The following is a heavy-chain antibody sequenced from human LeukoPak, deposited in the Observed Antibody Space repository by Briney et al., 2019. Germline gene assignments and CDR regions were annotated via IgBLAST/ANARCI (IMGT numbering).Heavy chain of an antibody. V-gene: IGHV3-21*01. Sequence: GGSLRLSCAASGFTFSSYSMNWVRQAPGKGLEWVSSISSSSSYINYADSVKGRFTISRDNARNSLYLQMNSLRAEDTAVYYCATSRSFDYWGQGTLVTVSS. CDR1: GFTFSSYS. CDR3: ATSRSFDY. CDR2: ISSSSSYI. J-gene: IGHJ4*02.